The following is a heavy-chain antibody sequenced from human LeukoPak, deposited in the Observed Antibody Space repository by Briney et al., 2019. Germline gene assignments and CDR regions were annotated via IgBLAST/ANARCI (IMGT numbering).Heavy chain of an antibody. Sequence: GGSLRLSCAASGFTFSSYSMNWVRQAPGKGLEWVSYISSSSSTIYYADSVRGRFTISRDNAKNSLYLQMNSLRAEDTAVYYCARGLEAAAGTTPFDYWGQGTLVTVSS. V-gene: IGHV3-48*04. D-gene: IGHD6-13*01. CDR2: ISSSSSTI. CDR3: ARGLEAAAGTTPFDY. CDR1: GFTFSSYS. J-gene: IGHJ4*02.